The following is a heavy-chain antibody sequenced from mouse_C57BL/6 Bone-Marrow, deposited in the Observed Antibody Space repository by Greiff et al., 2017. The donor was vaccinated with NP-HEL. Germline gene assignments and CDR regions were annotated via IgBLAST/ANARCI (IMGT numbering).Heavy chain of an antibody. CDR2: INPNNGGT. Sequence: VQLQQSGPELVKPGASVKISCKASGYTFTDYYMNWVKQSHGKSLEWIGDINPNNGGTSYNQKFKGKATLTVDKSSSTAYMELRSLTSEDSAVYYCARGRLRRDYWGQGTTRTVSS. D-gene: IGHD2-4*01. J-gene: IGHJ2*01. CDR1: GYTFTDYY. V-gene: IGHV1-26*01. CDR3: ARGRLRRDY.